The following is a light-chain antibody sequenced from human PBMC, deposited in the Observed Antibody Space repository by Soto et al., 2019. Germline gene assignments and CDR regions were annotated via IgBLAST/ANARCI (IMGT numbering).Light chain of an antibody. J-gene: IGKJ5*01. CDR2: NAS. CDR1: QRITTY. V-gene: IGKV1-33*01. Sequence: DIQMTQSPSSVSASVGDRVTITCRASQRITTYLNWYQQKPGKAPKLLIYNASNLKTGVPSRFSGSGSGTDFTFAISGLQPEDIATYYCQQYNSLITFGQGTRLEIK. CDR3: QQYNSLIT.